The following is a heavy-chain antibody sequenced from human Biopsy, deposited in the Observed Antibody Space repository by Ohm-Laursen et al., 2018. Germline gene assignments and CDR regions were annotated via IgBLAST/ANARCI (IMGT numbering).Heavy chain of an antibody. CDR1: GASITSYY. CDR3: ARDLPSSYYYAMDV. CDR2: TYKGGNT. V-gene: IGHV4-4*07. J-gene: IGHJ6*02. Sequence: SETLSLTYTVSGASITSYYWSWIRQPAGKGLEWIGHTYKGGNTNHNPSLKSRVSMSVDTSKNQLSLTLRSVTAADTAVYYCARDLPSSYYYAMDVWGQGTTVTVSS.